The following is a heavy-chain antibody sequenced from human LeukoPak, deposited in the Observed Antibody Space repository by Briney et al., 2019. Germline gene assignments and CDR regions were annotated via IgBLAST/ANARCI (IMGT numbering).Heavy chain of an antibody. D-gene: IGHD6-13*01. Sequence: GASVKVSCKASGYSFTGYAMNWVRQAPGQGLKWMGWINTNAGNPTYAQGFTGRFVFSLDTSVTTAYLQISSLKTEDTAVYYCARALSIAAAAGGYWGQGTLVTVSS. V-gene: IGHV7-4-1*02. CDR1: GYSFTGYA. J-gene: IGHJ4*02. CDR2: INTNAGNP. CDR3: ARALSIAAAAGGY.